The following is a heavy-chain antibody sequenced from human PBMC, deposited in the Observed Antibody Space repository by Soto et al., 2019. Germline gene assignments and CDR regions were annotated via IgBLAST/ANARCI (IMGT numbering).Heavy chain of an antibody. CDR3: ARSTRGGNAGYFNL. V-gene: IGHV3-53*02. CDR2: IYSGGTT. D-gene: IGHD2-15*01. CDR1: GFSVGSNY. J-gene: IGHJ2*01. Sequence: EVQLVETGGGLIQPGGSLRLSCAASGFSVGSNYMSWVRQAPGKGLEWGSVIYSGGTTHDADSVKGRFTISRDNSKNTLYLQMNSLRAEDTAVYYCARSTRGGNAGYFNLWGRGTLVTVSS.